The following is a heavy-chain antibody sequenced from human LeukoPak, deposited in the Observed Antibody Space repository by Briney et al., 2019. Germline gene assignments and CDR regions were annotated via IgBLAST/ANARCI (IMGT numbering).Heavy chain of an antibody. CDR3: AREEDGGSSWYGAYYYYMDV. CDR2: ISAYNGNT. J-gene: IGHJ6*03. V-gene: IGHV1-18*01. CDR1: GYTFTSYG. D-gene: IGHD6-13*01. Sequence: GASVKVSCKASGYTFTSYGISWVRQAPGQGLEWMGWISAYNGNTNYAQELQGRVTMTTDTSTSTAYMELRSLRSDDTAVYYCAREEDGGSSWYGAYYYYMDVWGKGTTVTVSS.